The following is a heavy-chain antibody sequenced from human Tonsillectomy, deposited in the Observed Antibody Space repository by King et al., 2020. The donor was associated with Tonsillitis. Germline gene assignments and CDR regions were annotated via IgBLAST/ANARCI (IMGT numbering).Heavy chain of an antibody. CDR3: ARAIYGSGSYTYYFDY. V-gene: IGHV4-31*02. CDR2: IYYSGST. D-gene: IGHD3-10*01. Sequence: SSGGYYWSWLRQHPGKGLEWIGYIYYSGSTYYNPSLKSRVTISVDTSKNQFSLKLSSVTAADTAVYYCARAIYGSGSYTYYFDYWGQGTLVTVSS. J-gene: IGHJ4*02. CDR1: SSGGYY.